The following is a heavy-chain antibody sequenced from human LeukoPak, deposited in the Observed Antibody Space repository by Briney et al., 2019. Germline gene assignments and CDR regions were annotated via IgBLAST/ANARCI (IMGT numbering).Heavy chain of an antibody. CDR3: ARRIMITFGGVIAQDY. CDR2: IYYSGST. D-gene: IGHD3-16*02. J-gene: IGHJ4*02. V-gene: IGHV4-39*01. Sequence: PSETLSLTCTVSGGSISSSSYYWGWIRQPPGKGLEWIGSIYYSGSTYYNPSLKSRVTISVDTSKSQFSLKLSSVTAADTAVYYCARRIMITFGGVIAQDYWGQGTLVTVPS. CDR1: GGSISSSSYY.